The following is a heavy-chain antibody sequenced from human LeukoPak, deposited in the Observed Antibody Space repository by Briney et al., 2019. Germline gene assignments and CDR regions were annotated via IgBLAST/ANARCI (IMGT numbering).Heavy chain of an antibody. CDR3: AKVILRWGNAIDV. J-gene: IGHJ3*01. D-gene: IGHD4-23*01. V-gene: IGHV3-7*01. Sequence: PGGSLRLSCAASGFTFSNYWMYWVRQAPGKGLGWVAKIKPDGSEKYYVDSVKGRFTISRDNAKNSLYLQMNSLRAEDTAVYYCAKVILRWGNAIDVWGQGTMVTVSS. CDR2: IKPDGSEK. CDR1: GFTFSNYW.